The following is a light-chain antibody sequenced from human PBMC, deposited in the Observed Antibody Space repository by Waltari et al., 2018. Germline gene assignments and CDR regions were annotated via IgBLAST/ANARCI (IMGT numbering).Light chain of an antibody. J-gene: IGKJ2*01. V-gene: IGKV1-12*01. CDR1: QDINNW. CDR3: QKTDSFPPYT. CDR2: AAS. Sequence: DIQMTQSPPSLSASVGDTVTITCRASQDINNWLAWFQQNPGKTPKLLISAASSLRSGVPSRFSGSGFGTDFTLTISNLQPEDFAIYYCQKTDSFPPYTFGQGTKVEIQ.